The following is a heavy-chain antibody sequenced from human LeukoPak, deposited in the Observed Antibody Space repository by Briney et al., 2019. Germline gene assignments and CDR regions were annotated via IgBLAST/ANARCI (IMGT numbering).Heavy chain of an antibody. CDR3: VAVLRFLEWLSVFY. CDR2: IYTGDSDT. Sequence: GESLKISCKASGSSFTSYWIGWVRQLPGKGLEWMGIIYTGDSDTRYSPSFEGQITISDDTSITPAYLLCSRLKASDTAMYYCVAVLRFLEWLSVFYWGQGTLVTVSS. D-gene: IGHD3-3*01. J-gene: IGHJ4*02. V-gene: IGHV5-51*01. CDR1: GSSFTSYW.